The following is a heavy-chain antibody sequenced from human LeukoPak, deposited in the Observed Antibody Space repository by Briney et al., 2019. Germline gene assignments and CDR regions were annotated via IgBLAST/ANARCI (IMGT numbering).Heavy chain of an antibody. CDR2: INHSGSN. CDR1: VGSHRGYY. V-gene: IGHV4-34*01. D-gene: IGHD1-20*01. J-gene: IGHJ4*02. CDR3: ARGGITGTASYFDY. Sequence: SESLSLTCVVYVGSHRGYYWSWLRQPPGKGLEWVGEINHSGSNNYNPSLKSRVTISVDTTKDHFSLKLRSVTAGDTAVYDCARGGITGTASYFDYWGQGTLVTVSS.